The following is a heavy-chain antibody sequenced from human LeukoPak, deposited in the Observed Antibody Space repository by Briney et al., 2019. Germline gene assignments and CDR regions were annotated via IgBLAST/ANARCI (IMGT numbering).Heavy chain of an antibody. CDR2: IKQDGSEK. D-gene: IGHD3-10*01. CDR3: ARDQITMLRGEGLDFDY. Sequence: PGGSLRLSCAASGFTFSSYWMSWVRQAPGKGLEWVANIKQDGSEKYYVDSVKGRFTISRDNAKNSLYLQMNSLRAEDTAVYYCARDQITMLRGEGLDFDYWGQGTLVTVSS. J-gene: IGHJ4*02. V-gene: IGHV3-7*01. CDR1: GFTFSSYW.